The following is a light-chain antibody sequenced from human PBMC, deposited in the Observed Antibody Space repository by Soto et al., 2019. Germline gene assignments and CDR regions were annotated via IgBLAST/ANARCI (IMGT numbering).Light chain of an antibody. CDR2: RNN. Sequence: QLVLTPPPSASGTPGQRVTISCSGSSSNIGSNYVYWYQQLPGTAPKLLIYRNNQRPSGVPDRFSGSKSGTSASLAISGLRSEDEADYYCAAWDDSLSGWVFGGGTQLTVL. CDR1: SSNIGSNY. CDR3: AAWDDSLSGWV. J-gene: IGLJ3*02. V-gene: IGLV1-47*01.